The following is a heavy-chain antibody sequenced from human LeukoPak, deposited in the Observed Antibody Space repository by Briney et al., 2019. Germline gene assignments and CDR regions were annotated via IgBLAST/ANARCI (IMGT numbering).Heavy chain of an antibody. J-gene: IGHJ5*02. V-gene: IGHV1-18*01. D-gene: IGHD6-6*01. Sequence: GASVKVSCKASGYTFTSYGISWVRQAPGQGLEWMGWISAYNGNTNYAQKLQGRVTMTTDTSTSTAYMELRSLRSDDTAVYYCARGSIAARPASGWFDPWGQGTLVTVSS. CDR2: ISAYNGNT. CDR1: GYTFTSYG. CDR3: ARGSIAARPASGWFDP.